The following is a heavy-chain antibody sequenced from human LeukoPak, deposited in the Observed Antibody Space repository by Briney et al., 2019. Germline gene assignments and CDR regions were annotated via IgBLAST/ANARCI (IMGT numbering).Heavy chain of an antibody. CDR2: ISGGSANT. V-gene: IGHV3-23*01. J-gene: IGHJ4*02. CDR3: AKVMAVEGATRTLDY. CDR1: GFTFRSYA. D-gene: IGHD1-26*01. Sequence: GGSLRLFYAASGFTFRSYAMSWARQAPGKGLEWVSSISGGSANTYYAEYVKGRFNISIDSSKNTLFLEMNSLRADDTAVYYCAKVMAVEGATRTLDYWGQGTLVTVSS.